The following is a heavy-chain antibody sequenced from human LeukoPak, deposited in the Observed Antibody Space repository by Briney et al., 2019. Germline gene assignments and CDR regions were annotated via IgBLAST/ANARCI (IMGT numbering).Heavy chain of an antibody. CDR3: AKDHYKIAAAARGGFDS. CDR2: IAGSGGSS. V-gene: IGHV3-23*01. CDR1: GFTFNNFA. Sequence: GGSLRISCAGAGFTFNNFAMNWVRQAPGKGLDWVSSIAGSGGSSQYADSVKGRFTISRDNSKNTVYLEMTSLRAEDTAIYYCAKDHYKIAAAARGGFDSWGLGALVTVSS. J-gene: IGHJ4*02. D-gene: IGHD6-13*01.